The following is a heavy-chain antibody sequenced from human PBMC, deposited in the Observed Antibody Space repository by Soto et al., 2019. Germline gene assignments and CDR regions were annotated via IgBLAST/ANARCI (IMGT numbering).Heavy chain of an antibody. Sequence: PSETLSLTCTVSGGSVSSGSYYWSWIRQPPGKGLEWIGYIYYSGSTNYKPSLKSRVTISVDKSKNYFSLKLSSLPAADTAVFYCARSNTAMVTGDYYYYGMDVWGQGTTVTVSS. J-gene: IGHJ6*02. CDR1: GGSVSSGSYY. D-gene: IGHD5-18*01. CDR3: ARSNTAMVTGDYYYYGMDV. CDR2: IYYSGST. V-gene: IGHV4-61*01.